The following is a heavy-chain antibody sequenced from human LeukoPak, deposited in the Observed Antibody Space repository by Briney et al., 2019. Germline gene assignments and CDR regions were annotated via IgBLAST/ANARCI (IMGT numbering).Heavy chain of an antibody. Sequence: SETLSLTCTVSGGSISSYYWSWIRQPPGKGLEWIGFIYYSGSTNYNPSLKSRVTISVDTSKNQFSLKLSSVTAADTAVYYCAGGRKYYYDSSGYLAWGQGTMVTVSS. CDR1: GGSISSYY. V-gene: IGHV4-59*01. CDR2: IYYSGST. CDR3: AGGRKYYYDSSGYLA. D-gene: IGHD3-22*01. J-gene: IGHJ3*01.